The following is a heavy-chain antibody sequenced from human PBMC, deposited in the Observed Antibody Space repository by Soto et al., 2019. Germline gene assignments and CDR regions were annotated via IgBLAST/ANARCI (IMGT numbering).Heavy chain of an antibody. CDR1: GGSFSGYY. Sequence: SETLSLTCAVYGGSFSGYYWSWIRQPPGKGLEWIGEINHSGSTNYNPSLKSRVTISVDTSKNQFSLKLSSVTAADTAVYYCAREHYDSSGNHAPPAFDIWGQGTMVTVSS. D-gene: IGHD3-22*01. J-gene: IGHJ3*02. CDR3: AREHYDSSGNHAPPAFDI. CDR2: INHSGST. V-gene: IGHV4-34*01.